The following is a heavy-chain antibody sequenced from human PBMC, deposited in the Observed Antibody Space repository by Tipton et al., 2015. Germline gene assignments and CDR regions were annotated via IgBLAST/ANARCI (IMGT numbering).Heavy chain of an antibody. V-gene: IGHV4-61*01. D-gene: IGHD2/OR15-2a*01. J-gene: IGHJ4*02. Sequence: TLSLTCTVSGGSVSSGSYYWSWIRQPPGKGLEWIGYIFYDGSTNYNPSLKSRLTISVGTSKNQFSLRLSSVTAADTAVYYCASPNQYDTRGFFYASWGQGTLVTVSS. CDR3: ASPNQYDTRGFFYAS. CDR2: IFYDGST. CDR1: GGSVSSGSYY.